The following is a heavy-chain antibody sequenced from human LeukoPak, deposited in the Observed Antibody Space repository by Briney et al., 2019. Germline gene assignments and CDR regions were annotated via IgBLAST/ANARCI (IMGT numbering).Heavy chain of an antibody. J-gene: IGHJ6*02. CDR3: ARDRGWWGMDV. D-gene: IGHD2-15*01. CDR1: GFTFSSYA. V-gene: IGHV3-23*01. Sequence: GGSLRLSCAASGFTFSSYAMSWVRQAPGKGLEWVSAISGSGGSTYYADSVKGRFTISRENAKNSLYLQMNSLRAGDTAVYYCARDRGWWGMDVWSQGTTVTVSS. CDR2: ISGSGGST.